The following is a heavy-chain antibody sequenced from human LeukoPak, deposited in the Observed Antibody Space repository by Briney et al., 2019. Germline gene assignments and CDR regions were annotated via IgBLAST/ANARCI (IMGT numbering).Heavy chain of an antibody. Sequence: SETLSLTCTVSGGSISSYYWRWIRQPPGKGLEWIGYIYYSGSTNYNPSLKSRVTISVDTSKNQFSLKLSSVTAADTAVYYCARTMVRGDAFDIWGQGTMVTVSS. CDR2: IYYSGST. CDR3: ARTMVRGDAFDI. V-gene: IGHV4-59*01. D-gene: IGHD3-10*01. CDR1: GGSISSYY. J-gene: IGHJ3*02.